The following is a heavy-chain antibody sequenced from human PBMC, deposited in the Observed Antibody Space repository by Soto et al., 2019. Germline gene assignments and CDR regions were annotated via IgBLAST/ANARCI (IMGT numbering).Heavy chain of an antibody. J-gene: IGHJ4*02. CDR2: ISAYNGNT. CDR3: ARSPNIAKVGATLGPYCY. D-gene: IGHD1-26*01. Sequence: SSVKVSCKASGYTFTSYGISWVRQAPGQGLEWMGWISAYNGNTNYSQKLQGRVTMTTDTSTSTAYMELRSLRSDDTAVYYCARSPNIAKVGATLGPYCYWGQGTLVTVSS. V-gene: IGHV1-18*01. CDR1: GYTFTSYG.